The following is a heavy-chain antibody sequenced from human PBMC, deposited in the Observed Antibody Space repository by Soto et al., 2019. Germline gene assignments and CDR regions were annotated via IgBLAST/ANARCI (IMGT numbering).Heavy chain of an antibody. CDR1: GFTFDDYA. V-gene: IGHV3-9*01. Sequence: EVQLVESGGGLVQPGRSLRLSCAASGFTFDDYAMHWVRQAPGKGLEWVSGISWNSGSIGYADSVKGRFTISRDNAKNSLYLQRNSLRAEDTALYYCAKGPVLRYFLDAFDIWGQGTMVTVSS. CDR2: ISWNSGSI. D-gene: IGHD3-9*01. CDR3: AKGPVLRYFLDAFDI. J-gene: IGHJ3*02.